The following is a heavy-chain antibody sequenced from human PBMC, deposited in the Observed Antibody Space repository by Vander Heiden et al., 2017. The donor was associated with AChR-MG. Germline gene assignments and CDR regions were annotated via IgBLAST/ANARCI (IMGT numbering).Heavy chain of an antibody. CDR2: ISWNSGSI. J-gene: IGHJ6*02. V-gene: IGHV3-9*01. D-gene: IGHD3-10*01. Sequence: EVQLVESGGGLVQPGRSLRLSCAASGFTFDDYAMHWVRQAPGKGLEWVSGISWNSGSIGYADSVKGRFTISRDNAKNSLYLQMNSLRAEDTALYYCAKEGRTFYYYYGMDVWGQGTTVTVSS. CDR3: AKEGRTFYYYYGMDV. CDR1: GFTFDDYA.